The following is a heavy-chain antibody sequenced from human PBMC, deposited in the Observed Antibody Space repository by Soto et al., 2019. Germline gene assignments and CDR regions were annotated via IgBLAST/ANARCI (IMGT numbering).Heavy chain of an antibody. CDR1: RGYVNTFH. CDR2: IYTSGST. J-gene: IGHJ5*01. D-gene: IGHD6-13*01. Sequence: SETLSLTCTVSRGYVNTFHWSWVRQPAGKGLEWIGRIYTSGSTKYSPSLKSRATMSVDTSKKQFSLKLNSVTAADTAVYYCARESTVAGTDNWFDSWGQGTLVTVSS. V-gene: IGHV4-4*07. CDR3: ARESTVAGTDNWFDS.